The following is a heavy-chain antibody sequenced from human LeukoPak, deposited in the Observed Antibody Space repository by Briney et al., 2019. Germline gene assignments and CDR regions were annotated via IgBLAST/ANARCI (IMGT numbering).Heavy chain of an antibody. CDR3: ARVNYYDSSGSWIDY. CDR1: GFTFSSYW. V-gene: IGHV3-74*01. D-gene: IGHD3-22*01. Sequence: GGSLRLSCAASGFTFSSYWMNWVRQAPGKGLVWVSRINSDGNYTTYADSVKGRFTISRDNAKNSVYLQMNSLRGEDTAVYYCARVNYYDSSGSWIDYWGQGTLVTVSS. J-gene: IGHJ4*02. CDR2: INSDGNYT.